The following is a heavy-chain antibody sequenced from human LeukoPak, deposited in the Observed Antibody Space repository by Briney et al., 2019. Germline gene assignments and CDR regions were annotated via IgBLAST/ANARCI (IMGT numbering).Heavy chain of an antibody. Sequence: SETLSLTCTVSGGSIRSSSYYWGWICQPPGKGLEWIGGIYYSGSTYYNPSLKSRVTISVDTSKNQFSLKLSSVTAADTAVYYCARVDGYFDYWGQGTLVTVSS. CDR2: IYYSGST. D-gene: IGHD5-24*01. CDR1: GGSIRSSSYY. V-gene: IGHV4-39*01. J-gene: IGHJ4*02. CDR3: ARVDGYFDY.